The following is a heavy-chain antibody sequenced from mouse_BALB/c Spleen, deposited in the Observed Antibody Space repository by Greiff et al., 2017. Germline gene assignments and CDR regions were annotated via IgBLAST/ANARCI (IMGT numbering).Heavy chain of an antibody. J-gene: IGHJ3*01. CDR1: GFTFSSYA. CDR2: ISSGGST. D-gene: IGHD1-1*02. CDR3: ARDYAPPWFAY. Sequence: EVQLVESGGGLVKPGGSLKLSCAASGFTFSSYAMSWVRQTPEKRLEWVASISSGGSTYYPDSVKGRFTISRDNARNILYLQMSSLRSEDTAMYYCARDYAPPWFAYWGQGTLVTVSA. V-gene: IGHV5-6-5*01.